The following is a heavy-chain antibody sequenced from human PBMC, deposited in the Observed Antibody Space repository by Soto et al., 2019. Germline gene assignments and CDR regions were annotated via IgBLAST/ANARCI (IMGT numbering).Heavy chain of an antibody. CDR3: ARGVEGYGGPERDY. CDR2: VSLDGSTI. D-gene: IGHD5-18*01. J-gene: IGHJ4*01. V-gene: IGHV3-74*01. CDR1: GFTFSRHW. Sequence: EVQLVESGGGLVQPGGSLRLSCAASGFTFSRHWMHWVRLAPGKGPVWVLRVSLDGSTITEADSVKGRFTISRDNAKNALDLHMSSQRVEETAVYFCARGVEGYGGPERDYWGHGTLVSVSS.